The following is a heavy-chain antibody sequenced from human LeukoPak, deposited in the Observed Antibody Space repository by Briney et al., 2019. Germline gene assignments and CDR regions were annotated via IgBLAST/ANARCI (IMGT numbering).Heavy chain of an antibody. J-gene: IGHJ4*02. V-gene: IGHV3-23*01. Sequence: PGGSLRLSCAASGFTFSSYAMSWVRQAPGKGLEWVSDISGGGATTFYADSVKGRFTISRDNSKNTLYLQLSSLRAEDTAVYYCAKSTGYSTTGRDFDSWGRGTLVTVSP. D-gene: IGHD6-13*01. CDR2: ISGGGATT. CDR1: GFTFSSYA. CDR3: AKSTGYSTTGRDFDS.